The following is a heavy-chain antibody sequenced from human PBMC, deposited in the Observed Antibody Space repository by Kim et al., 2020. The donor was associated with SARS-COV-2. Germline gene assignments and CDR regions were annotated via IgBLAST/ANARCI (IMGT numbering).Heavy chain of an antibody. J-gene: IGHJ5*02. Sequence: TNDNPCLKSQVTISVKTSKNQCSLKVSSVTAADTAVYYCARGELVRGFDPWGQGTLVTVSS. V-gene: IGHV4-34*01. CDR2: T. CDR3: ARGELVRGFDP. D-gene: IGHD6-13*01.